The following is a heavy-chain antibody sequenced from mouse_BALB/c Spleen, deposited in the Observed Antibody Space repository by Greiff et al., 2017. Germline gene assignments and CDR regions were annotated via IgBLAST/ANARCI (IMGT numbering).Heavy chain of an antibody. D-gene: IGHD1-1*01. CDR2: IDPSDSYT. CDR1: GYTFTSYW. CDR3: ARDYYGSSYTWFAY. V-gene: IGHV1-69*02. J-gene: IGHJ3*01. Sequence: QVQLQQPGAELVKPGASVKLSCKASGYTFTSYWMHWVKQRPGQGLEWIGEIDPSDSYTNYNQKFKGKATLTVDKSSSTAYMQLSSLTSEDSAVYYCARDYYGSSYTWFAYWGQGTLVTVSA.